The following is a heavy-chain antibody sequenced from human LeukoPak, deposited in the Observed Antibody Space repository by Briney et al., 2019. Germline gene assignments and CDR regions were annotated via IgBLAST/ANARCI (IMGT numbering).Heavy chain of an antibody. V-gene: IGHV4-30-2*01. D-gene: IGHD5-24*01. CDR1: GGSISSGGYS. CDR2: IYHSGST. J-gene: IGHJ3*02. CDR3: AGSDGYRLRSDAFDI. Sequence: SETLSLTCAVSGGSISSGGYSWSWIRQPPGKGLEWIGYIYHSGSTYYNPSLKSRVTISVDRSKNQFSLKLSSVTAADTAVYYRAGSDGYRLRSDAFDIWGQGTMVTVSS.